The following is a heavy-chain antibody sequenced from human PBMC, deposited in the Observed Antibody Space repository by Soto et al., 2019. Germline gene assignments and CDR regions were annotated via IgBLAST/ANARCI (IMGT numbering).Heavy chain of an antibody. Sequence: KQSGPVLVKPTEPLTLTCTVSGFSLSNARMCVSWIRQPPGKALEWLAHIFSNDEKYYSTSLKSRLTISKDTSKSQVVLTMTNMDPVDTATYYCARSEWLPLNWFDPWGQGTLVTVSS. J-gene: IGHJ5*02. CDR2: IFSNDEK. CDR1: GFSLSNARMC. D-gene: IGHD3-3*01. CDR3: ARSEWLPLNWFDP. V-gene: IGHV2-26*01.